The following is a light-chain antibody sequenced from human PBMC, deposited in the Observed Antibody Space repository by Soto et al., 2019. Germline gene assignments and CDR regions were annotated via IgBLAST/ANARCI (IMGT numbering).Light chain of an antibody. Sequence: IVLTQSRATVSLSQGERATLSCRASQSVSSYLAWYQQKPGQAPRLLIYGASTRATGIPARFSGSGSGTEFTLTISSLQSEDFAVYYCQQYNNWPRTFGQGTKVDI. J-gene: IGKJ1*01. CDR3: QQYNNWPRT. CDR2: GAS. CDR1: QSVSSY. V-gene: IGKV3-15*01.